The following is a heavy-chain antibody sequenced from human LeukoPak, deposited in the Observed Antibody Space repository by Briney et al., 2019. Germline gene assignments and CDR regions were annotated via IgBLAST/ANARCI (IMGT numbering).Heavy chain of an antibody. CDR2: IKQDGSEK. CDR3: ARDPRRITMVRDPYYFDY. D-gene: IGHD3-10*01. V-gene: IGHV3-7*01. Sequence: GGSLRLSCAASGFTFSSYWMSWVRQAPGKGLEWVANIKQDGSEKYYVDSVKGRFTISRDNAKNSLYLQMSSLRAEDTAVYYCARDPRRITMVRDPYYFDYWGQGTLVTVSS. CDR1: GFTFSSYW. J-gene: IGHJ4*02.